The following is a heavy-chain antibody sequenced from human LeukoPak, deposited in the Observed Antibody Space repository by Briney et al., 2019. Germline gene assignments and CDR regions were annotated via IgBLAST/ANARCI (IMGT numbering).Heavy chain of an antibody. Sequence: ASVKVSCKASGYTFINYNIAWVRQAPGQGLEWMRWISAYNGNTNYVQKVQSRVAMTTDTSTSTAYMELRGLRSDDTAVYYCARDVSEGFGERVIDAFDIWGQGTMVTVSS. CDR3: ARDVSEGFGERVIDAFDI. J-gene: IGHJ3*02. D-gene: IGHD3-10*01. CDR2: ISAYNGNT. CDR1: GYTFINYN. V-gene: IGHV1-18*01.